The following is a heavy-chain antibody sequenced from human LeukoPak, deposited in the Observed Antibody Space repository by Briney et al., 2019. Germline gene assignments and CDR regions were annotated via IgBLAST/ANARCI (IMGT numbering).Heavy chain of an antibody. J-gene: IGHJ4*02. V-gene: IGHV6-1*01. CDR2: TYYRSKWYN. D-gene: IGHD3-16*01. Sequence: SQTLSLACAISGDSVSSNSATWDWIRQSPSRGLEWLGRTYYRSKWYNDYAVSVKSRVTINPDTSKNQFSLQLNSVTPEDTAVYYCAREGSDGYLFDYWGQGSLVIVSS. CDR1: GDSVSSNSAT. CDR3: AREGSDGYLFDY.